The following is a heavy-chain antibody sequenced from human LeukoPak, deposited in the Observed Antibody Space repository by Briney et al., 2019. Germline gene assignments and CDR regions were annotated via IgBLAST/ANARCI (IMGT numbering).Heavy chain of an antibody. Sequence: GGSLRLSCAASGFTFSSYGMHWVRQGPGKGLEWVAVIWYDGSNKYYADSVKGRFTISRDNSKNTLYLQMNSLRAEDTAVYYCARDPGLWFGADAFDIWGQGTMVTVSS. D-gene: IGHD3-10*01. CDR2: IWYDGSNK. CDR3: ARDPGLWFGADAFDI. CDR1: GFTFSSYG. J-gene: IGHJ3*02. V-gene: IGHV3-33*01.